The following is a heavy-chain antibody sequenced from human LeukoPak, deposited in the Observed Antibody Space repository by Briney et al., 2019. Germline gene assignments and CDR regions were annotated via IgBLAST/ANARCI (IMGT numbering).Heavy chain of an antibody. D-gene: IGHD2-2*01. CDR1: GGTFSSYA. CDR2: IIPIFGTA. Sequence: GASVKVSCKASGGTFSSYAVSWVRQAPGQWLEWMGGIIPIFGTANYAQKFQGRVTITADESTSTAYMELSSLRSEDTAVYYCAVLGAAMPDYWGQGTLVTVSS. V-gene: IGHV1-69*01. CDR3: AVLGAAMPDY. J-gene: IGHJ4*02.